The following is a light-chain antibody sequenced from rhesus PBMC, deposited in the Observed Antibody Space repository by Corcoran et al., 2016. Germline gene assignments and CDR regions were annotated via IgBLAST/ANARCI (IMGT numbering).Light chain of an antibody. CDR2: EVS. CDR1: QCLLHSGVKTF. J-gene: IGKJ2*01. V-gene: IGKV2-90*01. CDR3: MQGIQLPSG. Sequence: DIVMTQTPLSLPVTPGEPASIPCRSSQCLLHSGVKTFLYWYLQKPGPPHRLLIREVSNRASGRPSRPLVLRGVYTRACGVPDRCSGMGSGTDFTLKSRRVEAGGVWIYYCMQGIQLPSGCGQGTTVEIQ.